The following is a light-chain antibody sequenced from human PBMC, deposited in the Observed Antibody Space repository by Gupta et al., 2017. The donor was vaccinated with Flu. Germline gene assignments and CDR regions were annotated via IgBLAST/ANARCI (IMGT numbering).Light chain of an antibody. CDR1: QSISSY. Sequence: DIQMTQSPSSLSASVGDRVTITCRASQSISSYLNWYQQKPGKAPKLLIYAASSLQSGVPSRFSGSGSGTDFTLTISSRQPEDFATYYCQQSDSTPPCTFGGGTKVEIK. J-gene: IGKJ4*01. V-gene: IGKV1-39*01. CDR3: QQSDSTPPCT. CDR2: AAS.